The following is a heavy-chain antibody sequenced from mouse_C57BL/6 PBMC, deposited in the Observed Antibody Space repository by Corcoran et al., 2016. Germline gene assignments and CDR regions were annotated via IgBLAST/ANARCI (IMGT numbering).Heavy chain of an antibody. CDR3: ARSREIRLGELSFPAFDC. D-gene: IGHD2-12*01. Sequence: QVTLKESGPVLVKPTQTLTLTCTFSGFSLSTGTMCVSWIRQSPGKALEWLARIDSDDDKFYSTSLKTRLTISKDTSKNQVVLTMTNMDPVDTATYYCARSREIRLGELSFPAFDCWGQGTLVTVSS. J-gene: IGHJ4*01. V-gene: IGHV8-12*01. CDR2: IDSDDDK. CDR1: GFSLSTGTMC.